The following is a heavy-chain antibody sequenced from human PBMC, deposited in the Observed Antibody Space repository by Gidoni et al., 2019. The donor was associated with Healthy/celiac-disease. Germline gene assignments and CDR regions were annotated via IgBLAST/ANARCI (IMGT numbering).Heavy chain of an antibody. D-gene: IGHD4-4*01. V-gene: IGHV3-30*18. CDR3: AKEPAPLPGGNYHFDH. J-gene: IGHJ4*02. CDR1: GFPFRSYG. Sequence: QVQLVESGGGVVQPGRSLRLHCSASGFPFRSYGMHWVRQAAGKGLEWLAFISYYGSIKYYADSVKGRITISRDNSKNTLYLQMNSLRAEDTAVYYCAKEPAPLPGGNYHFDHWGQGTLVTVSS. CDR2: ISYYGSIK.